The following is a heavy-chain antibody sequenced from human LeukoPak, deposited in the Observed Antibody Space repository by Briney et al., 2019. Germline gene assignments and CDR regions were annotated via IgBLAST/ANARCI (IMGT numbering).Heavy chain of an antibody. V-gene: IGHV1-18*01. CDR3: ARHSIEQYYFDY. CDR1: GYTFTSYG. CDR2: ISAYNGNT. D-gene: IGHD2/OR15-2a*01. Sequence: ASVKVSCKASGYTFTSYGISLVRQAPGQGLECMGWISAYNGNTNYAQKLQCRVTMTTDTSTSTAYMELRTLRSNDAAVYYCARHSIEQYYFDYWHQGHVITVTS. J-gene: IGHJ4*02.